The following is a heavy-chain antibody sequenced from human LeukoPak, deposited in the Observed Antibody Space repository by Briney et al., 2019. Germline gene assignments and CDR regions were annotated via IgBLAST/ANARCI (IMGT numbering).Heavy chain of an antibody. J-gene: IGHJ5*02. D-gene: IGHD1-26*01. Sequence: GGSLRLSCTASGFTFSSYWMHWVRQAPGKGLVWVSYINNDGSDTSYADSVKGRFTISRDNAKNSLYLQMNSLRAEDTAVYYCARGIDNWFDPWGQGTLVTVSS. CDR3: ARGIDNWFDP. CDR1: GFTFSSYW. CDR2: INNDGSDT. V-gene: IGHV3-74*01.